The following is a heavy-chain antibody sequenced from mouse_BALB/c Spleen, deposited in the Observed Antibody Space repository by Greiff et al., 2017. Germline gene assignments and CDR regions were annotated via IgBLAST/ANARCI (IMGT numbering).Heavy chain of an antibody. CDR1: GYTFTSYV. CDR2: INPYNDGT. J-gene: IGHJ4*01. Sequence: EVQRVESGPELVKPGASVKMSCKASGYTFTSYVMHWVKQKPGQGLEWIGYINPYNDGTKYNEKFKGKATLTSDKSSSTAYMELSSLTSEDSAVYYCARLNYNYYAMDYWGQGTSVTVSS. CDR3: ARLNYNYYAMDY. V-gene: IGHV1-14*01. D-gene: IGHD2-12*01.